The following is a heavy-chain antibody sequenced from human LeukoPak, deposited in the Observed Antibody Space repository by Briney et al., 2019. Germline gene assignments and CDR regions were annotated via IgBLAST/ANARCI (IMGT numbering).Heavy chain of an antibody. Sequence: PSQTLSLTCSVSGDPVSIITYYWGWIRHRPGRGPEWIGYIYKGRSTSYTPSLKNRVTISVDTSKNQFSLNLDSVTAADTAVYYCARVVVPAAMVYWVQGIPVIVSS. D-gene: IGHD2-2*01. CDR3: ARVVVPAAMVY. CDR1: GDPVSIITYY. V-gene: IGHV4-31*03. J-gene: IGHJ4*02. CDR2: IYKGRST.